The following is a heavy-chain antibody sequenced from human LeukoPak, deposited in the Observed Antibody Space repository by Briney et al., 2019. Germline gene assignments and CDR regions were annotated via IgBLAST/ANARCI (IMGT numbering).Heavy chain of an antibody. Sequence: ASVKVSCKVSGYTLTELSMHWVRQAPGKGLEWMGGFDPEDGETIYAQKFQGRVTMTEDTSTDTAYMELSSLRSEDTAVYCARVGYSNSYDYWGQGTQVTVSP. CDR1: GYTLTELS. CDR2: FDPEDGET. CDR3: RVGYSNSYDY. V-gene: IGHV1-24*01. J-gene: IGHJ4*02. D-gene: IGHD1-26*01.